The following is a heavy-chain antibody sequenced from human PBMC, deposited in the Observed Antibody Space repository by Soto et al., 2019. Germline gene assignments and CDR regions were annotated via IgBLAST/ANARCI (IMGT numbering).Heavy chain of an antibody. Sequence: SETLSLTCTVSGGSISSYYWSWIRQPPGKGLEWIGYIYYSGSTNYNPSLKSRVTISVDTSKNQFSLELSSVTAADTAVYYCARSGSQCSGGSCFSRWLATGGQGTLVTVSS. CDR2: IYYSGST. J-gene: IGHJ4*02. CDR1: GGSISSYY. V-gene: IGHV4-59*01. CDR3: ARSGSQCSGGSCFSRWLAT. D-gene: IGHD2-15*01.